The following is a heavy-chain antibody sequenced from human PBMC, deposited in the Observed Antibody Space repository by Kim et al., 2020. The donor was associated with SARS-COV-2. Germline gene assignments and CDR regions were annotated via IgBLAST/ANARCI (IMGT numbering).Heavy chain of an antibody. Sequence: SETLSLTCTVSGGSISSGGYYWSWIRQHPGKGLEWIGYIYYSGSTYYNPSLKSRVTISVDTSKNQFSLKLSSVTAADTAVYYCARGPVYYDFWSGYFFDPWGQGTLVTVSS. CDR2: IYYSGST. D-gene: IGHD3-3*01. CDR3: ARGPVYYDFWSGYFFDP. CDR1: GGSISSGGYY. V-gene: IGHV4-31*03. J-gene: IGHJ5*02.